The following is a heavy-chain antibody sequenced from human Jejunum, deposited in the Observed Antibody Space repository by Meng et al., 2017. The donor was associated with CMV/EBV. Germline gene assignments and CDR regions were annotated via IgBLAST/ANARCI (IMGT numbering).Heavy chain of an antibody. V-gene: IGHV1-2*02. D-gene: IGHD2-15*01. CDR3: ARGSLCCGGGNCRYDF. J-gene: IGHJ4*02. Sequence: SAYYVLWVREAPGQGLEWLGWVNPSSGGTNYAQNFQGRVTMTEDTSIITAYMELSKLRSDDTAVYCCARGSLCCGGGNCRYDFWGQGTRVTVSS. CDR1: SAYY. CDR2: VNPSSGGT.